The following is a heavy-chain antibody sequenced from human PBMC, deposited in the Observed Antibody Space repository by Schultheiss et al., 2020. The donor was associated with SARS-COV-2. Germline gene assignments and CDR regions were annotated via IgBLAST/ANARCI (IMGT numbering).Heavy chain of an antibody. D-gene: IGHD3-10*01. J-gene: IGHJ4*02. Sequence: GGSLRLSCAASGFTFTSFGMHWVRQAPGKGLEWVALISHDGTNKYYADSVKGRFTISRDNSKNTLYLQMNSLRAEDTARYYCARDTGGISIWFGPDYWGQGSLVTVSS. CDR1: GFTFTSFG. V-gene: IGHV3-30*03. CDR3: ARDTGGISIWFGPDY. CDR2: ISHDGTNK.